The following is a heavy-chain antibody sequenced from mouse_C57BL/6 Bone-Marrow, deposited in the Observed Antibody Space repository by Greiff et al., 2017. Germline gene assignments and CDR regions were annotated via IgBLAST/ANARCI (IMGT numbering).Heavy chain of an antibody. V-gene: IGHV1-81*01. CDR2: IYPRGGNT. CDR1: GYTFTSYG. D-gene: IGHD2-2*01. J-gene: IGHJ4*01. CDR3: ARSTMVTTHYYAMDY. Sequence: QVQLQQSGAELARPGASVKLSCKASGYTFTSYGISWVKQRTGQGLEWIGEIYPRGGNTYYNEKFKGKASLTADKSTSNAYMELRSLTSEDSAVYFCARSTMVTTHYYAMDYWGQGTSVTVSS.